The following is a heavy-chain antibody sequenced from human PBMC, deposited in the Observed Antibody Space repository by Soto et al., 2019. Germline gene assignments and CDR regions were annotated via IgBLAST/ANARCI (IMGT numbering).Heavy chain of an antibody. V-gene: IGHV4-34*01. CDR2: INHPGDT. CDR1: GGSFSAYY. J-gene: IGHJ5*02. D-gene: IGHD3-10*01. CDR3: ARRWRAGAGSYRNWFDP. Sequence: SETLSLTCAVSGGSFSAYYWSWIRQPPGKGLEWIGEINHPGDTNYSPSLKSRVTISLDTSQNQISLRLTSTTDADTAVYYCARRWRAGAGSYRNWFDPWGPGTLVTVSS.